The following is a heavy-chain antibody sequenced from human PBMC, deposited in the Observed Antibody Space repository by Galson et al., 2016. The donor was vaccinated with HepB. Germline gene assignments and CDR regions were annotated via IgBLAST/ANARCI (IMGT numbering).Heavy chain of an antibody. CDR1: GDTFSRYT. D-gene: IGHD5-24*01. J-gene: IGHJ4*02. V-gene: IGHV1-69*06. CDR3: ARDRGGFGGYFDS. Sequence: SVKVSCKASGDTFSRYTISWLRQAPGQGLEWMGGIIPIFGTTDYAQKFQGRITIIADKSTTTAYMDLGSLGFDDTAIYYCARDRGGFGGYFDSWGQGTLVTVSS. CDR2: IIPIFGTT.